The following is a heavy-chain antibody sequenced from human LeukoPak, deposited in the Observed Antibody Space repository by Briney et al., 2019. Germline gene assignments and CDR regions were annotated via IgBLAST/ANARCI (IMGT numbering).Heavy chain of an antibody. CDR2: IYNNGIN. J-gene: IGHJ2*01. V-gene: IGHV4-59*01. D-gene: IGHD2-21*01. CDR3: ARGGGACGGDCSWFFDL. CDR1: GGSIGRSY. Sequence: SETLSLTCNVSGGSIGRSYWSWIRQPPGKGLEWIGYIYNNGINAYNPSLKSRVTISVDMSKVQFSLKLTSVTAADTAVYYCARGGGACGGDCSWFFDLWGRGTLVTVSS.